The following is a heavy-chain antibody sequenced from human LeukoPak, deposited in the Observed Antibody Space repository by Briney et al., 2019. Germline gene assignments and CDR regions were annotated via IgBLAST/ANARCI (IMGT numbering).Heavy chain of an antibody. Sequence: SVKVSCKASGGTFSSYAISWVRQAPGQGLEWMGRIIPTFGIANYAQKFQGRVTITADKSTSTAYMELSSLRSEDTAVYYCARGDCSGGSCYQGIYWGQGTLVTVSS. CDR2: IIPTFGIA. CDR3: ARGDCSGGSCYQGIY. D-gene: IGHD2-15*01. J-gene: IGHJ4*02. CDR1: GGTFSSYA. V-gene: IGHV1-69*04.